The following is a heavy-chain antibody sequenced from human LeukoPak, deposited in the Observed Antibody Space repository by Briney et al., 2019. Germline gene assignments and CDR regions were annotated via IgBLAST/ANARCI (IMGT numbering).Heavy chain of an antibody. D-gene: IGHD2-2*02. CDR2: ISVYNGDT. J-gene: IGHJ4*02. CDR1: GYTFSNNG. CDR3: ARESSVVVVPAAIVY. V-gene: IGHV1-18*01. Sequence: ASVKVSCKASGYTFSNNGICWLRQAPGQWLEWMGGISVYNGDTNYAQKFQGRVTMTTDRSTNTASLELRSLRSDDTAVYYCARESSVVVVPAAIVYWGRGTLVTVSS.